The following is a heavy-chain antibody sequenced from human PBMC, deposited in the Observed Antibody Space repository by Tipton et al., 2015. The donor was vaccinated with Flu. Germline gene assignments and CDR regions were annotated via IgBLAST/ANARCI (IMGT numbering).Heavy chain of an antibody. D-gene: IGHD3-3*01. Sequence: QVQLVQSGAEVKKPGASVKVSCKASGYTFTSYAMHWVRQAPGQRLEWMGWINAGNGNTKYSQKFQGRVTITRDTSASTAYMELSSLRSEDMAVYYCAGNWWDFWSGYHYYYGMDVWGQGTTVTVSS. J-gene: IGHJ6*02. V-gene: IGHV1-3*01. CDR3: AGNWWDFWSGYHYYYGMDV. CDR2: INAGNGNT. CDR1: GYTFTSYA.